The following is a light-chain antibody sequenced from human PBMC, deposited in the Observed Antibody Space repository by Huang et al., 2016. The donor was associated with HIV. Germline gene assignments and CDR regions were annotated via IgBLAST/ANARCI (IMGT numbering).Light chain of an antibody. J-gene: IGKJ3*01. CDR3: QQYDNLLT. Sequence: DIQMTQSPSSLSASVGDRVTITCQASQDISNYLNWYQQKPGKAPKLLIYDASNLETGFPSRFSGSGSGTDFTFTISSLQPEDIATYYCQQYDNLLTFGPGTKVDIK. CDR2: DAS. CDR1: QDISNY. V-gene: IGKV1-33*01.